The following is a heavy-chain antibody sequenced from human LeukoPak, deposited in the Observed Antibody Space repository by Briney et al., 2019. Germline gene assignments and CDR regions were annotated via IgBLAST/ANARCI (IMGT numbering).Heavy chain of an antibody. D-gene: IGHD3-22*01. J-gene: IGHJ3*02. V-gene: IGHV3-23*01. CDR1: GFTFSSYA. CDR3: AKDLYADDYYDSSGYPDAFDI. CDR2: ISGSGGST. Sequence: PGGSLRLSCAASGFTFSSYAMSWVRQAPGKGLEWVSAISGSGGSTYYADSVKGRFTISRDNFKNTLYLQMNSLRAEDTAVYYCAKDLYADDYYDSSGYPDAFDIWGQGTMVTVSS.